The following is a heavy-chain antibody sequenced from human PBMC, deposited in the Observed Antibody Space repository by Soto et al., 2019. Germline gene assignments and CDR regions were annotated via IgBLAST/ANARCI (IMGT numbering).Heavy chain of an antibody. V-gene: IGHV4-31*03. D-gene: IGHD2-15*01. CDR2: IYYSGST. Sequence: SETLSLTCTVSGGSISSGGYYWSWIRQHPGKGLEWIGYIYYSGSTYYNPSLKSRVTISVDTSKNQFSLKLSSVTAADTAVYYCARDQVVVVAATSEHYGMDVWGQGTKVTVSS. J-gene: IGHJ6*02. CDR3: ARDQVVVVAATSEHYGMDV. CDR1: GGSISSGGYY.